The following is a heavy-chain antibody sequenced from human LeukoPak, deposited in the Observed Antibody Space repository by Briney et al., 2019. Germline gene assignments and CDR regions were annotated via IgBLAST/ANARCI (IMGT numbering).Heavy chain of an antibody. CDR2: ISTYNGNT. V-gene: IGHV1-18*01. Sequence: ASVKVSCKASGYSFTSYDINWVRQAPGQGLEWMGWISTYNGNTNYAQKFQGRVTMTTDTSTSTAYMELRSLRSDDTAVYYCARDLTAAGSSYADYWGQGTLVTVSS. CDR3: ARDLTAAGSSYADY. CDR1: GYSFTSYD. D-gene: IGHD6-13*01. J-gene: IGHJ4*02.